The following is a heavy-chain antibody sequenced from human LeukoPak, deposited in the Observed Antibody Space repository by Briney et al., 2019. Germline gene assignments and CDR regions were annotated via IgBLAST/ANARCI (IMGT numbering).Heavy chain of an antibody. CDR2: ISGSGGST. Sequence: GGSLRLSCAASGFTFSSYAMSWVRQAPGKGLEWVSAISGSGGSTYYADSVKGRFTISRDNSKNTLYLQMNSLRAEDTAVYYCAKSLYYYGSGSDSVIDYWGQGTLGTASS. CDR3: AKSLYYYGSGSDSVIDY. V-gene: IGHV3-23*01. CDR1: GFTFSSYA. D-gene: IGHD3-10*01. J-gene: IGHJ4*02.